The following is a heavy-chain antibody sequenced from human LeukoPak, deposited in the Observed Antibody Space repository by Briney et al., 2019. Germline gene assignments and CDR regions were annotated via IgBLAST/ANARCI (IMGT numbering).Heavy chain of an antibody. CDR1: GFTFSSYI. CDR3: ARGAGATRKIDY. CDR2: ISSSSSYI. Sequence: GGSLRLSCAASGFTFSSYIMNWVRQAPGKGLEWVSSISSSSSYIYYADSVKGRFTISRDNAKNSLYLQMNSLRAEDTAVYYCARGAGATRKIDYWGQGTLVTVSS. J-gene: IGHJ4*02. D-gene: IGHD1-26*01. V-gene: IGHV3-21*01.